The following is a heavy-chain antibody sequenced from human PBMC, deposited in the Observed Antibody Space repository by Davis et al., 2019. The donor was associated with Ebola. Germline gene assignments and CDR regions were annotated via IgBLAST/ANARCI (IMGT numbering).Heavy chain of an antibody. J-gene: IGHJ5*02. CDR1: GYTFTSYY. V-gene: IGHV1-46*01. D-gene: IGHD3-10*01. CDR2: INPSGGNT. CDR3: ARASTMVRATNWFDP. Sequence: SVKVSCKASGYTFTSYYMHWVRQAPGQELEWMGIINPSGGNTNYAQKLQGRVTMTTDTSTSTAYMELRSLRSDDTAVYYCARASTMVRATNWFDPWGQGTLVTVSS.